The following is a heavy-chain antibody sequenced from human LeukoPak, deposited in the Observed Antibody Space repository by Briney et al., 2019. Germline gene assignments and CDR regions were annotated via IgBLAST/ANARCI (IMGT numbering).Heavy chain of an antibody. Sequence: SETLSLTCTVSGGSISSYYWSWIRQPPGKGLEWIGYIYYSGSTYYNPSLKSRVTISVDTSKNQFSLKLSSVTAADTAVYYCARLDYGDYGTHFDYWGQGTLVTVSS. V-gene: IGHV4-59*12. J-gene: IGHJ4*02. CDR1: GGSISSYY. D-gene: IGHD4-17*01. CDR3: ARLDYGDYGTHFDY. CDR2: IYYSGST.